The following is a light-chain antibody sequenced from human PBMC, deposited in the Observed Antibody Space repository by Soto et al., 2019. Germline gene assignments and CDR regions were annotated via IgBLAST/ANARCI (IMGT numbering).Light chain of an antibody. CDR3: AAWDGSLNGWV. CDR2: SND. CDR1: SSNIGSNT. J-gene: IGLJ2*01. V-gene: IGLV1-44*01. Sequence: QSALTQAPSASGTPGQRVTISCSGSSSNIGSNTVSWYQQVPGTAPKLLIYSNDQLPSGVPDRFSGSKSGTSASLAIGGLQSEDEAAYYCAAWDGSLNGWVFGGGTKLTVL.